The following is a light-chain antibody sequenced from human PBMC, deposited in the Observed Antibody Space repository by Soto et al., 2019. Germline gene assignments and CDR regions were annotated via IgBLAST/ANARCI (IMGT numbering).Light chain of an antibody. CDR1: QSISSTY. J-gene: IGKJ1*01. Sequence: EIVLTQSPGTLSLSPGERATLSCRASQSISSTYLTWYHQRPGQAPRLLIYDASRRATGIPDRFSGSGSGTDVSLTISRLEPEDVAVYYCQHYDSARWTFGLGTKVEIK. V-gene: IGKV3-20*01. CDR2: DAS. CDR3: QHYDSARWT.